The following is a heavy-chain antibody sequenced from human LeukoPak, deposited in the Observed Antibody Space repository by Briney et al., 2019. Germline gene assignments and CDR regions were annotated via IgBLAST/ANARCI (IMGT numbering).Heavy chain of an antibody. CDR1: GFTFWTHW. J-gene: IGHJ4*02. D-gene: IGHD5-18*01. CDR2: IKQDGGEK. Sequence: GGSLRLSCAASGFTFWTHWMTWVRQAPGKGLEWVANIKQDGGEKYYVGSVKGRFTISRDNSKNTLYLQMNSLRAEDTAVYYCAKELPTAMVFDYWGQGTLVTVSS. V-gene: IGHV3-7*01. CDR3: AKELPTAMVFDY.